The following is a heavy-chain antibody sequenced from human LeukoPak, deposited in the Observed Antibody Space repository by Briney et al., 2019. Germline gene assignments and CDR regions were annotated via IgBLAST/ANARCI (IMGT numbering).Heavy chain of an antibody. CDR1: GFTFSSYA. CDR2: ISGSGGST. V-gene: IGHV3-23*01. Sequence: PGGSLRLSCAASGFTFSSYAMSWVRQAPGKGLEWVSAISGSGGSTYYADSVKGRFTISRDNSKNTLYLQMNSLRAEDTAVYYCAKTPPYCSSTSCPLGYWGQGTLVTVSS. J-gene: IGHJ4*02. CDR3: AKTPPYCSSTSCPLGY. D-gene: IGHD2-2*01.